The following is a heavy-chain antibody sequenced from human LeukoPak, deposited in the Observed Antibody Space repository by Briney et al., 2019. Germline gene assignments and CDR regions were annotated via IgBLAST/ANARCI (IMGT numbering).Heavy chain of an antibody. CDR1: GFTFSSYW. V-gene: IGHV3-23*01. Sequence: GGSLRPSCAASGFTFSSYWMHWVRQAPGKGLLWVSTINANSGTTSYAASVRGRFTISRDNSKNTLYLQLNTLRADDTATYYCAKPISGGLAVTADWFHPWGQGTLVVVSS. CDR3: AKPISGGLAVTADWFHP. D-gene: IGHD6-19*01. CDR2: INANSGTT. J-gene: IGHJ5*01.